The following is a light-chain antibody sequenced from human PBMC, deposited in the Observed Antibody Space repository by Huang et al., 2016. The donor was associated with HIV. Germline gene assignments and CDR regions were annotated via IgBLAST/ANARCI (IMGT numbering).Light chain of an antibody. V-gene: IGKV3-20*01. CDR3: QQYDSSPYT. CDR1: QSVSSNS. J-gene: IGKJ2*01. CDR2: GAS. Sequence: EIVLTQSPGTLSLSPGEGATLSCRASQSVSSNSLAWYQQKPGQAPRLLIYGASSRATGIPDRFSGSGSVTDFTLTISRLEPEDFAVYYCQQYDSSPYTFGQGTKVEIK.